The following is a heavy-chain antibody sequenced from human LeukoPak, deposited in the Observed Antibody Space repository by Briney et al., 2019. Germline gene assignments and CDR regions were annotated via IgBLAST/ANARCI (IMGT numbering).Heavy chain of an antibody. J-gene: IGHJ4*02. CDR1: GFTFTKCA. D-gene: IGHD6-19*01. CDR3: AGDRNSDWYSPLDY. V-gene: IGHV3-23*01. CDR2: ITAPGDTA. Sequence: GGSLRLSGVASGFTFTKCAMSWIGQAPGKGLEGVAIITAPGDTAYYADSVKGRFTISRDNSRNTVYMQMDSLRAEDTAIYYCAGDRNSDWYSPLDYWGQGSQVTVSP.